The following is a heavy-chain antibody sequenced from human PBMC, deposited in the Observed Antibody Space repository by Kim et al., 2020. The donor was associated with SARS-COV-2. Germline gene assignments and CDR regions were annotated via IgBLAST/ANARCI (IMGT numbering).Heavy chain of an antibody. CDR2: IYYSGST. J-gene: IGHJ6*02. D-gene: IGHD1-26*01. CDR3: ARAGGYGMDV. CDR1: GGSISSSSYY. V-gene: IGHV4-39*07. Sequence: SETLSLTCTVSGGSISSSSYYWGWIRQPPGKGLEWIGSIYYSGSTYYNPSLKSRVTISVDTSKNQFSLKLSSVTAADTAVYYCARAGGYGMDVWGQGTTVTVSS.